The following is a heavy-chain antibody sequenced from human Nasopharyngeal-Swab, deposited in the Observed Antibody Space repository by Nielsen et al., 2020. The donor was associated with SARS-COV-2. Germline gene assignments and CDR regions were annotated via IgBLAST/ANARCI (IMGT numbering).Heavy chain of an antibody. V-gene: IGHV3-48*02. CDR3: ARDRAYSSSWYGYYGMDV. CDR2: ISSTSNNI. J-gene: IGHJ6*02. Sequence: GESLKISCAASGFSFTGYSMNWVRQAPGKGLQWVSYISSTSNNIYYADSVRGRFTISRDNAKNSLYLQMNSLRDEDTAVYYCARDRAYSSSWYGYYGMDVWGQGTTVTVSS. CDR1: GFSFTGYS. D-gene: IGHD6-13*01.